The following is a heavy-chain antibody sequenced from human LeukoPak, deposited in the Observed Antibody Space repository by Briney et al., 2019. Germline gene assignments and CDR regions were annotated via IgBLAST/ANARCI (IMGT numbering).Heavy chain of an antibody. V-gene: IGHV4-59*12. Sequence: SETLSLTCTVSGGSISSCYWSWIRQPPGKGLEWIGYIYYSGSTNYNPSLKSRVTISVDTSKNQFSLKLSSVTAADTAVYYCARGPYYYDSSGYYTGRYFDYWGQGTLVTVSS. CDR3: ARGPYYYDSSGYYTGRYFDY. CDR1: GGSISSCY. J-gene: IGHJ4*02. CDR2: IYYSGST. D-gene: IGHD3-22*01.